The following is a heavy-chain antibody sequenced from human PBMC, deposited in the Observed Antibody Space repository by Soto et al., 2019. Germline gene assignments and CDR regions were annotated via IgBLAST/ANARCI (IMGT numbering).Heavy chain of an antibody. V-gene: IGHV4-59*01. J-gene: IGHJ4*02. Sequence: SETLSLTCTVSGGSISSYYWSWIRQPPGKGLEWIGYIYYSGSTNYNPSLKSRVTISVDTSKNQFSLKLSSVTAADTAVYYCARDSDSSGWYFDYWGQGTLVTVSS. D-gene: IGHD6-19*01. CDR1: GGSISSYY. CDR3: ARDSDSSGWYFDY. CDR2: IYYSGST.